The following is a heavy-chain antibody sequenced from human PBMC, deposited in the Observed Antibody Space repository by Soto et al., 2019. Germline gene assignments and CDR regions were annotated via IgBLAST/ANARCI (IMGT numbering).Heavy chain of an antibody. CDR2: IYTSGST. CDR3: ARTVGAAYYFDF. D-gene: IGHD1-26*01. J-gene: IGHJ4*02. V-gene: IGHV4-4*07. Sequence: SETLSLTCTVSGDSMTKYYWSWIRQSAGKGLEWIGRIYTSGSTNYNPSLKSRVTMSIDTSNKHFSLSLKSVTAADTAVYYCARTVGAAYYFDFWGQGTLVTVSS. CDR1: GDSMTKYY.